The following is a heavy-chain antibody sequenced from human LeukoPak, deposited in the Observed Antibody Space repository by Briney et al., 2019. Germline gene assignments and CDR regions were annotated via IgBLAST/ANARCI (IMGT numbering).Heavy chain of an antibody. Sequence: SVKVSCKASGGTFSSYTISWVRQAPGQGLEWMGRIIPILGIANYAQKFQGRVTITADKSTSTAYMELSSLRSENTAVYYCARDPVDTKTPYYFDYWGQGTLVTVSS. CDR3: ARDPVDTKTPYYFDY. J-gene: IGHJ4*02. V-gene: IGHV1-69*04. CDR1: GGTFSSYT. D-gene: IGHD5-18*01. CDR2: IIPILGIA.